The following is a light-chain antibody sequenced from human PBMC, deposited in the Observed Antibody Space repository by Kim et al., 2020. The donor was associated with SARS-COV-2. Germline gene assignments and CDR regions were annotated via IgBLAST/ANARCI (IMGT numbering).Light chain of an antibody. CDR2: AGS. V-gene: IGKV3-20*01. J-gene: IGKJ2*01. CDR3: QQYGSSPQT. CDR1: QGINNNI. Sequence: APGDTATLYCMSSQGINNNIIAVYRQRPGQAPRLLIYAGSTRAAGIPDRFSGSEYRTDFSLTISRLEPEDFAVYYCQQYGSSPQTFGQGTKVDIK.